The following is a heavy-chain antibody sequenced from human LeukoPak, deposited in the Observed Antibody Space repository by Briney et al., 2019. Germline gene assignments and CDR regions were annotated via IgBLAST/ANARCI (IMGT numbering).Heavy chain of an antibody. D-gene: IGHD3-22*01. CDR3: ASGGDYYDSSGKGDY. Sequence: SGGSLRLSCAASGFTVSSNYMSWVRQAPGKGLEWVSVIYSGGSTYYADSVKGRFTISRDNSKNTLYLQMYSLRAEDTAVYYCASGGDYYDSSGKGDYWGQGTLVTVSS. CDR2: IYSGGST. J-gene: IGHJ4*02. V-gene: IGHV3-53*01. CDR1: GFTVSSNY.